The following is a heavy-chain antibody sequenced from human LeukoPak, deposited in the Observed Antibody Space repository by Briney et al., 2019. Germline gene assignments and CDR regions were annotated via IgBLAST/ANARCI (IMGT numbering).Heavy chain of an antibody. CDR2: IYYSGST. CDR1: GGSISSYY. V-gene: IGHV4-59*01. J-gene: IGHJ4*02. Sequence: PSETLSLTCTVSGGSISSYYWSWIRQPPGKGLEWIGYIYYSGSTNYNPSLKSRVTISVDTSKNQFSLKLSSVTAADTAVYYCARGPRGPDPMVVPAIHFDYGGQGTLVTVSS. CDR3: ARGPRGPDPMVVPAIHFDY. D-gene: IGHD2-21*02.